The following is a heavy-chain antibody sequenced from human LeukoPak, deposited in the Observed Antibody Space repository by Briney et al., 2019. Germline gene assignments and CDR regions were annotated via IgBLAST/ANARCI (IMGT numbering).Heavy chain of an antibody. D-gene: IGHD4-23*01. Sequence: GGSLRLSCVASGFTFSNYAMSWVRQTPGKGLEWVSVISNSGSNTYYADSVKGRFTISRDNSKNTLYLHMNSLRAEDAALYHCAKERSLNGGYSDGYFDHWGQGTLVTVSS. CDR1: GFTFSNYA. CDR3: AKERSLNGGYSDGYFDH. J-gene: IGHJ4*02. V-gene: IGHV3-23*01. CDR2: ISNSGSNT.